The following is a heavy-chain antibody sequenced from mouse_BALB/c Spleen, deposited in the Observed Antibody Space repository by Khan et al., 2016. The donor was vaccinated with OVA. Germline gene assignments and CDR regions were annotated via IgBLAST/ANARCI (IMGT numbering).Heavy chain of an antibody. CDR2: VYPSDTYT. J-gene: IGHJ3*01. Sequence: QVQLQQPGAELVRPGASVKLSCKASGYTFTNYWINWVRQRPGQGLEWIGNVYPSDTYTNFNQKFKDKATLTVDKSSSTAYIQLISPTSEDSAVYYCTREGGDGSSFAYWGQGTLVTVSA. CDR1: GYTFTNYW. CDR3: TREGGDGSSFAY. D-gene: IGHD2-3*01. V-gene: IGHV1-69*02.